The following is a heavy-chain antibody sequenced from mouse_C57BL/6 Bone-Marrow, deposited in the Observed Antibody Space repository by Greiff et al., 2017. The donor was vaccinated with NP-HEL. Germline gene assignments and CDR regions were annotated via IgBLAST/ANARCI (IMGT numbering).Heavy chain of an antibody. V-gene: IGHV1-54*01. CDR2: INPGSGGT. CDR3: ARSAFYYYGSGRFAY. Sequence: QVHVKQSGAELVRPGTSVKVSCKASGYAFTNYLIEWVKQRPGQGLEWIGVINPGSGGTNYNEKFKGKATLTADKSSSTAYMQLSSLTSEDSAVYFCARSAFYYYGSGRFAYWGQGTLVTVSA. D-gene: IGHD1-1*01. CDR1: GYAFTNYL. J-gene: IGHJ3*01.